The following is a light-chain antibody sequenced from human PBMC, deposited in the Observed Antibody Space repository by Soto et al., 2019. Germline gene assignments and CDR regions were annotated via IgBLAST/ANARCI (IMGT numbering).Light chain of an antibody. J-gene: IGLJ2*01. CDR3: SSYTSRSSPVA. CDR2: EVS. CDR1: SSDIGRYDY. Sequence: QSALTQPASVSGSPGQSITISCTGTSSDIGRYDYVFWYQHHPNKPPKLIIYEVSNRPSGVSDRFSGSKSGYTASLTISGLQADDEADYYCSSYTSRSSPVAFGGGTQLTVL. V-gene: IGLV2-14*01.